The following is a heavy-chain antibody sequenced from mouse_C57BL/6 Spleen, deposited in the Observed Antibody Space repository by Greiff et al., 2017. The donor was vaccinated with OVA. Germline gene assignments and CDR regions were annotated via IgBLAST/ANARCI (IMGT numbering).Heavy chain of an antibody. V-gene: IGHV5-9-1*02. CDR2: SSSGGDYI. Sequence: EVKLMESGEGLVKPGGSLKLSCAASGFTFSSYAMSWVRQTPEQRLEWVAYSSSGGDYIYYADTVKGRFTISRDNARNTLYLQMSSLKSEDTAMYYCTRDQGDYYGSSYWYFDVWGTGTTVTVSS. CDR1: GFTFSSYA. CDR3: TRDQGDYYGSSYWYFDV. D-gene: IGHD1-1*01. J-gene: IGHJ1*03.